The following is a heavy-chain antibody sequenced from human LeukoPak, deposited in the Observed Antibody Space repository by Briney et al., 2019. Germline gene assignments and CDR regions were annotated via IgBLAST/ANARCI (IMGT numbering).Heavy chain of an antibody. D-gene: IGHD3-22*01. CDR3: ARESYYDSSGTYYFDY. J-gene: IGHJ4*02. Sequence: SGGSLRLSCAASGFTFSSYSMNWVHQAPGKGLEWVSSISSSSSYIYYADSVKGRFTISRDNAKNSLYLQMNSLRAEDTAVYYCARESYYDSSGTYYFDYWGQGTLVTVSS. CDR2: ISSSSSYI. V-gene: IGHV3-21*01. CDR1: GFTFSSYS.